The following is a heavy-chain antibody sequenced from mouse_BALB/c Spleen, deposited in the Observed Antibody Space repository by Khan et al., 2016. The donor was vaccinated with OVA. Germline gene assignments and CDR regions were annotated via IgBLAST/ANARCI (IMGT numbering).Heavy chain of an antibody. V-gene: IGHV1S135*01. Sequence: VQLQQPGPELVKPGASVKVSCKASGYSFTDYNMFWVKQSHGKSLEWIGYIDPYNGGTSYNQKFKGKATLTVDKSSSTAFMHLSSLTSEDSAVFYCARTDYYGSSYYFDYWGQGTTLTDSS. CDR3: ARTDYYGSSYYFDY. CDR2: IDPYNGGT. J-gene: IGHJ2*01. CDR1: GYSFTDYN. D-gene: IGHD1-1*01.